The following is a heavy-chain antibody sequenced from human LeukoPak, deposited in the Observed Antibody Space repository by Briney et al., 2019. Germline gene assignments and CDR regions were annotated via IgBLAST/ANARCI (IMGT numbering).Heavy chain of an antibody. CDR1: GGSISSYY. Sequence: SETLSLTCTVSGGSISSYYWSWIRQPPGKGLEWIGYIYYSGTTNYSPSLKSRVTMSVDTSKNQFSLKLSSVTAADTAVYYCARGAAAANLDYWGQGTLVTVSS. D-gene: IGHD6-13*01. CDR3: ARGAAAANLDY. J-gene: IGHJ4*02. V-gene: IGHV4-59*12. CDR2: IYYSGTT.